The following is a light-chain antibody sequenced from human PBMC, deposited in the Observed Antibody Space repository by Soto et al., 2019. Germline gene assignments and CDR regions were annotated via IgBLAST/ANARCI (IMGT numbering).Light chain of an antibody. CDR1: QNINNW. V-gene: IGKV1-5*01. CDR3: QHMRT. CDR2: DAS. J-gene: IGKJ1*01. Sequence: DIHMTQSPSTRSSSIWYIFTITCRASQNINNWIAWYQQKPGKAPKFLIYDASTLESGVPSRFSGSGFGTEFSLTISSLQPDDFGSYYCQHMRTFGQGTKVDI.